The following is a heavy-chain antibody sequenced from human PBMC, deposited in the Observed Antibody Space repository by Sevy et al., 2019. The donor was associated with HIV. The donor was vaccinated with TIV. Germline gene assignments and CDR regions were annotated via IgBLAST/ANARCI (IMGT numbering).Heavy chain of an antibody. CDR2: LDPGNGEI. V-gene: IGHV1-24*01. CDR1: GYSLSKLS. Sequence: ASVKVSCKVFGYSLSKLSMHWVRQAPGKGLEWMGSLDPGNGEITYSQTLQGRVTMTEDTSTDTSDMELSGLTSEDTATYYCATVGLGYYSGCSYYLGDWFDPWGQGTLVTVSS. J-gene: IGHJ5*02. D-gene: IGHD2-15*01. CDR3: ATVGLGYYSGCSYYLGDWFDP.